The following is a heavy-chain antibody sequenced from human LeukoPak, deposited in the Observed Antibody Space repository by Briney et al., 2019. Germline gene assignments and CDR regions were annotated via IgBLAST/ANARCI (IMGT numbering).Heavy chain of an antibody. D-gene: IGHD6-19*01. V-gene: IGHV4-59*01. J-gene: IGHJ5*02. CDR1: GGSLSSYY. CDR2: IYYSGST. Sequence: SQTLSLTCTVSGGSLSSYYWSWIRHPPAKGLEWIGDIYYSGSTNYNPSLTRRVTISLDTSHNQCPLKVSSVTAADTAVYYCARHAGSGWYFSRFDPWGQAAMATVSS. CDR3: ARHAGSGWYFSRFDP.